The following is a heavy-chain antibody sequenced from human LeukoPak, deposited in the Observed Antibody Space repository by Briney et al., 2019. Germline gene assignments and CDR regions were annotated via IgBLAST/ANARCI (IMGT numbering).Heavy chain of an antibody. V-gene: IGHV3-30*18. CDR1: GFTFSSYG. D-gene: IGHD6-19*01. J-gene: IGHJ4*02. Sequence: PGGSLRLSCAASGFTFSSYGMHWVRQAPGKGLEWVAVISYDGGNKYYADSVKGRFTISRDNSKNTLYLQMNSLRAEDTAVYYCAKDSREQWLAALDYWGQGTLVTVSS. CDR3: AKDSREQWLAALDY. CDR2: ISYDGGNK.